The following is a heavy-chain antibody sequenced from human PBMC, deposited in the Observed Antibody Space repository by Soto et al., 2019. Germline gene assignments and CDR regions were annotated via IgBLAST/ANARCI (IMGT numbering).Heavy chain of an antibody. V-gene: IGHV3-23*01. CDR3: AKNSGWFNT. CDR2: IDGSGGTT. J-gene: IGHJ5*02. Sequence: GGSLRLSYAASGFPFSSTDMTWVRQAPGKGLDWVSTIDGSGGTTYYADSVKGRFTISRDNSMNTVYLQMNSLRADDTALYYCAKNSGWFNTWGQGALVTVS. D-gene: IGHD3-10*01. CDR1: GFPFSSTD.